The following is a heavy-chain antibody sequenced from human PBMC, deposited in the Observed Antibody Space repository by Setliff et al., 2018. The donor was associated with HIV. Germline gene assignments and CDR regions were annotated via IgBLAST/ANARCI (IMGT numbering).Heavy chain of an antibody. V-gene: IGHV1-18*01. D-gene: IGHD3-22*01. Sequence: ASVNVSCKASGYTFTSYGISWVRQAPGQGLEWMGWISAYNGNTNYAQKLQGRVTMTTDTSTSTAYMELRSLRSDDTAVYYCASGYYYDSPNPPFDIWGQGTMVTVSS. CDR2: ISAYNGNT. CDR1: GYTFTSYG. CDR3: ASGYYYDSPNPPFDI. J-gene: IGHJ3*02.